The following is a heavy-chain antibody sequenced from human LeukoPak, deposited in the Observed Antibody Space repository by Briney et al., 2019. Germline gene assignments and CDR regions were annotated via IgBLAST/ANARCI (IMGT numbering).Heavy chain of an antibody. J-gene: IGHJ4*02. CDR2: IYYSGST. Sequence: KPSQTLSLTCTVSGGSISSGGYYWSWIRQHPGKGLEWIGYIYYSGSTYYNPSLKSRVTISVDTSKNQFSLKLSSVTAADTAVYYCARGGPERRDGYNHGPGGYWGQGTLVTVSS. D-gene: IGHD5-24*01. CDR1: GGSISSGGYY. V-gene: IGHV4-31*03. CDR3: ARGGPERRDGYNHGPGGY.